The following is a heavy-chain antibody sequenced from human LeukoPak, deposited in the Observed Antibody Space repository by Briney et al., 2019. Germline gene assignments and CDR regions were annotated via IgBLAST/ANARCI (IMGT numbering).Heavy chain of an antibody. CDR1: GVSISSYY. CDR3: ARGEAVAVLDY. CDR2: IYYSGST. V-gene: IGHV4-59*01. D-gene: IGHD6-19*01. Sequence: SETLSLTCTVSGVSISSYYWSWIRQPPGKGLEWIGYIYYSGSTNYNPSLKGRVTISVDTSKNQFSLKLSSVTAADTAVYYCARGEAVAVLDYWGQGTLVTVSS. J-gene: IGHJ4*02.